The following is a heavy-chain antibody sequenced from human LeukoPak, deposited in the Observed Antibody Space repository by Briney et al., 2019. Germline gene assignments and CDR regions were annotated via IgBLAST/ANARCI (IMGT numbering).Heavy chain of an antibody. CDR2: INPSGGST. Sequence: ASVKVSCKASGYTFTSYYMHWVREAPGQGLEWMGIINPSGGSTSYAQKFQGRVTMTRDKSTSTVYMELSSMRCEESAVYYWATARGACSSTSCYTGSWFDPWGQGTLVTVSS. CDR1: GYTFTSYY. CDR3: ATARGACSSTSCYTGSWFDP. D-gene: IGHD2-2*02. J-gene: IGHJ5*02. V-gene: IGHV1-46*03.